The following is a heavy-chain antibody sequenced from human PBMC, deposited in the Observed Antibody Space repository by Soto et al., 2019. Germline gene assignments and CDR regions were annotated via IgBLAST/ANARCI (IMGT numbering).Heavy chain of an antibody. Sequence: SETLSLTCTVSGGSIGSGVYFWSWIRQPPGKGLEWIGFISYTGSAYYNPSLKSRAAISVDTSKKKFSIRLKSVTAADTAVYYCARLVACSGGSCKFDPWGQGTLVTVSS. CDR1: GGSIGSGVYF. D-gene: IGHD2-15*01. CDR3: ARLVACSGGSCKFDP. CDR2: ISYTGSA. V-gene: IGHV4-30-4*01. J-gene: IGHJ5*02.